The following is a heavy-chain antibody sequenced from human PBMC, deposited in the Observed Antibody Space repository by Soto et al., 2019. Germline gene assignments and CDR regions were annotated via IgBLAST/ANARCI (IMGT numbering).Heavy chain of an antibody. V-gene: IGHV3-30*02. D-gene: IGHD3-16*01. J-gene: IGHJ6*02. CDR2: IWYDGSNK. CDR3: AKDDVMITFGGVTPYYYYGMDV. CDR1: GFTFSSYG. Sequence: PGGSLRLSCAASGFTFSSYGMHWVRQAPGKGLEWVAVIWYDGSNKYYADSVKGRFTISRDNSKNTLYLQMNSLRAEDTAVYYCAKDDVMITFGGVTPYYYYGMDVWGQGTTVTVSS.